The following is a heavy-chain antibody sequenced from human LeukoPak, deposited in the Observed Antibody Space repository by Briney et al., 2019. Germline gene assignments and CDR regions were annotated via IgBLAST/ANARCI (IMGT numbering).Heavy chain of an antibody. D-gene: IGHD3-10*01. CDR2: ISTTGGST. CDR1: GFTFSSYA. CDR3: AREASYGSGATMDV. Sequence: GGSLRLSCAASGFTFSSYATSWVRQAPGKGLEWVSGISTTGGSTYYADSVKGRFTISRDNSKNTLYLQMNSLRAEDTAVYYCAREASYGSGATMDVWGQGTTVTVSS. J-gene: IGHJ6*02. V-gene: IGHV3-23*01.